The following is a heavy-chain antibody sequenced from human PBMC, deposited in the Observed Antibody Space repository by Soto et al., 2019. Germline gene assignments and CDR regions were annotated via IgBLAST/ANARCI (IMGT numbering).Heavy chain of an antibody. CDR3: AREWWGMAIDY. D-gene: IGHD2-8*02. CDR1: GFTFSSYA. V-gene: IGHV3-30-3*01. J-gene: IGHJ4*02. Sequence: QVQLVESGGGVVQPGRSLRPSCAASGFTFSSYAMHWVRQAPGKGLEWVAVISYDGSNKYYADSVKGRFTISRDNSKNTLYLQMNSLRAEDTAVYYCAREWWGMAIDYWGQGTLVTVSS. CDR2: ISYDGSNK.